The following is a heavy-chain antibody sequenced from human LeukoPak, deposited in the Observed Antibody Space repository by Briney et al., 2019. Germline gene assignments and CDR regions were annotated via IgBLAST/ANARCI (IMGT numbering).Heavy chain of an antibody. CDR1: GGSISSSNW. D-gene: IGHD5-12*01. Sequence: SETLSLTCAVSGGSISSSNWWSWVRQPPGKGLEWIGEIYHSGSTNYNPSLKSRVTISVDKSKNQFSLKLSSVTAADTAVYYCAREYSGYDPVNYYYMDVWGKGTTVTVSS. V-gene: IGHV4-4*02. CDR2: IYHSGST. J-gene: IGHJ6*03. CDR3: AREYSGYDPVNYYYMDV.